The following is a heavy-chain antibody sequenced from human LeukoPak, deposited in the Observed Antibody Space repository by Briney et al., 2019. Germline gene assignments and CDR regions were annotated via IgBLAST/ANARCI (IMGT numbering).Heavy chain of an antibody. J-gene: IGHJ4*02. V-gene: IGHV1-18*04. D-gene: IGHD2-8*01. Sequence: ASVKVSCKASGYTFTSYYMHWVRQAPGQGLEWMGWISAYNGNTDYAQKLQGRVTMTTDTSTSTAYMELRSLRSDDTAVYYCARWRYCTNGVCYRYFDYWGQGTLVTVSS. CDR2: ISAYNGNT. CDR3: ARWRYCTNGVCYRYFDY. CDR1: GYTFTSYY.